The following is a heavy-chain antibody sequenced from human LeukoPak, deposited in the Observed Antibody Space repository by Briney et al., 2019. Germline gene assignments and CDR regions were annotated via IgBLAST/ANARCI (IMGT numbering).Heavy chain of an antibody. Sequence: SETLSLTCTVSGGSISSYYWTWTRQPPGKGLEWIGYINYSGSTNYNPSLKSRVTNSVDTSKNQFSLKLSSVTAADTAVYYCARVLRDGSLALAYWGQGTLVTVSS. CDR3: ARVLRDGSLALAY. J-gene: IGHJ4*02. V-gene: IGHV4-59*01. D-gene: IGHD5-24*01. CDR1: GGSISSYY. CDR2: INYSGST.